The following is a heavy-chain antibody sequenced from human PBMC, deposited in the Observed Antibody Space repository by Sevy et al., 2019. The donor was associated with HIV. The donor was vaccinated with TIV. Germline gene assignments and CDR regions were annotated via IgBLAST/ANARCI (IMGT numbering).Heavy chain of an antibody. J-gene: IGHJ4*02. CDR2: IIPRFGTA. CDR3: ARVGGAREGYDYVGSSFIDH. D-gene: IGHD3-16*01. CDR1: GGSFSNSD. Sequence: SVKVSCKVSGGSFSNSDVIWVRQAPGQGLEWMGRIIPRFGTANYAQRFQGRVTITADESTRTVFMELSRLRSEDTGPVYCARVGGAREGYDYVGSSFIDHWGQGTLVTVSS. V-gene: IGHV1-69*13.